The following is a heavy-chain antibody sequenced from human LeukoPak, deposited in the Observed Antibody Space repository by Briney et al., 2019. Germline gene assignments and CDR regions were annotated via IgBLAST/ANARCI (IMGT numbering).Heavy chain of an antibody. J-gene: IGHJ4*02. D-gene: IGHD7-27*01. CDR2: ITSKTDGETT. Sequence: GGSLRLFCAVSGLTFNNAWMSWVRQAPGKGLEWVGRITSKTDGETTAYAAPVKARFTISRDNSKNTLYLQMNSLRAEDTAVYYCARRTGGFDYWGQGTLVTVSS. CDR3: ARRTGGFDY. CDR1: GLTFNNAW. V-gene: IGHV3-15*01.